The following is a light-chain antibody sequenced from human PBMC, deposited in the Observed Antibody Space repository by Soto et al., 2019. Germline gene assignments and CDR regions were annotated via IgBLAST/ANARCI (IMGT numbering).Light chain of an antibody. CDR2: EVS. Sequence: QSALTQPASVSGSPGQSITISCTGTSSDVGSYNLVSWYQQHPGKAPKLMIYEVSKRPSGVSNRFSGSKSGNTASLTISGLQAEDEADYYCCSYAARRYVFRTGTKVTDL. CDR3: CSYAARRYV. V-gene: IGLV2-23*02. CDR1: SSDVGSYNL. J-gene: IGLJ1*01.